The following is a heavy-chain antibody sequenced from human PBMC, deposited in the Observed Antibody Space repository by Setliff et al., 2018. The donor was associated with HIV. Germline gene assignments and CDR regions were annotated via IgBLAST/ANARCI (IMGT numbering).Heavy chain of an antibody. D-gene: IGHD3-9*01. V-gene: IGHV3-48*01. Sequence: GGSLRLSCLASGFTFTGLTFTDYNMNWVCQAPGKGLERVSYISSSNSIYYADSVRGRFTISRDNAKSSLYLQMTSLRAEDTAVYYCARDDYDISTGYYPDWGQGTLVTVSS. CDR1: GFTFTGLTFTDYN. CDR3: ARDDYDISTGYYPD. J-gene: IGHJ4*02. CDR2: ISSSNSI.